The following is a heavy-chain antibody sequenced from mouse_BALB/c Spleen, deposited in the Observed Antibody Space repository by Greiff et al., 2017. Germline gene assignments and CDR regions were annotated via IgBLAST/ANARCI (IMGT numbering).Heavy chain of an antibody. CDR3: VRKDGSSYWYFDV. CDR2: IRSKSNNYAT. CDR1: GFTFNTYA. D-gene: IGHD1-1*01. Sequence: EVQRVESGGGLVQPKGSLKLSCAASGFTFNTYAMNWVRQAPGKGLEWVARIRSKSNNYATYYADSVKDRFTISRDDSQSMLYLQMNNLKTEDTAMYYCVRKDGSSYWYFDVWGAGTTVTVSS. V-gene: IGHV10-1*02. J-gene: IGHJ1*01.